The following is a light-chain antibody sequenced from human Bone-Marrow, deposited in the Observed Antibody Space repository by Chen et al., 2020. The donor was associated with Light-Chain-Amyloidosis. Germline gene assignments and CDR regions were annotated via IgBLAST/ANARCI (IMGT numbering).Light chain of an antibody. J-gene: IGKJ1*01. CDR1: QSVSSSY. CDR2: VAS. CDR3: QQYGSSPTWT. Sequence: EIVLTQSPGTLSLSPGERATLSCRASQSVSSSYLAWYQQKPGQAPRLLSYVASSRATGIPDRFSGSGSGTDFTITNSRLEPEDFAVYYCQQYGSSPTWTFGQGTKVEIK. V-gene: IGKV3-20*01.